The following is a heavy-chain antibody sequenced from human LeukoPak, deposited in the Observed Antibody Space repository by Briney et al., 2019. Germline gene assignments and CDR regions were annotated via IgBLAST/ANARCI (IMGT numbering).Heavy chain of an antibody. CDR1: GFTFSSYA. CDR2: INNNGEST. CDR3: ARGGITRCNDCRFDS. D-gene: IGHD2-2*01. Sequence: GGSLRLSCTASGFTFSSYAMTWVRQAPGKGLEWVSVINNNGESTYYADPVKGRLTISRDNSKNTVYLQMNTLRVEDTAVYYCARGGITRCNDCRFDSWGQGTLVTVPS. J-gene: IGHJ5*01. V-gene: IGHV3-23*01.